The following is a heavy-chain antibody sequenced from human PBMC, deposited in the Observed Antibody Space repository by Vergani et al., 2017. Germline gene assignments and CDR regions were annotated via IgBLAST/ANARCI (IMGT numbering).Heavy chain of an antibody. CDR2: IKQDGSEK. J-gene: IGHJ5*01. D-gene: IGHD4-17*01. V-gene: IGHV3-7*01. CDR1: GFTFSNYR. CDR3: VRTAGPRVTTAPMLDS. Sequence: EVQLVESGGGLAPPGGSLRLSCAASGFTFSNYRMSWVRQAPGTGLEWLANIKQDGSEKYYVDSVRGRFTIFRDNAEKSVYLQMNSLRAGEDAAVYFCVRTAGPRVTTAPMLDSWGQGTLVIVSS.